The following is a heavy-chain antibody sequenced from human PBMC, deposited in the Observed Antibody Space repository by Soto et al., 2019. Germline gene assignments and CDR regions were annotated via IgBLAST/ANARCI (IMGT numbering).Heavy chain of an antibody. CDR3: ARLILIDYSDKSEPYFSDY. Sequence: QVQLQESGRGLVKPSQTLSLTCTVSGASISSGGNYWSWILQHPEKGLEWVGYIYNSGNTYYNPYLNSRLTIAEDTSTNQYSLKRSSLTAADTAVYSCARLILIDYSDKSEPYFSDYWGQETPVTASS. D-gene: IGHD3-22*01. CDR2: IYNSGNT. V-gene: IGHV4-31*03. CDR1: GASISSGGNY. J-gene: IGHJ4*02.